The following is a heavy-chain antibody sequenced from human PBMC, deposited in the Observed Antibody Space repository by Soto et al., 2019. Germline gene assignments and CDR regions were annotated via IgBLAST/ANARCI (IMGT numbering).Heavy chain of an antibody. CDR1: GFTFNNYG. D-gene: IGHD6-19*01. Sequence: QVQLVESGGGVVQPGRSLRLSCAASGFTFNNYGMHWVRQAPGKGLEWVALTSNDGSKKFYGDSVKGRFTISRDNSKNTLYLEVNSLRAEDTAVYYCAKDPGLGGSGSQGNWFDPWGQGTLVTVSS. CDR3: AKDPGLGGSGSQGNWFDP. CDR2: TSNDGSKK. J-gene: IGHJ5*02. V-gene: IGHV3-30*18.